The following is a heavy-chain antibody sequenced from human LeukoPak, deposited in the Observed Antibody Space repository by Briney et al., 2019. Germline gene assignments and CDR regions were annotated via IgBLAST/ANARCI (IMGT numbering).Heavy chain of an antibody. CDR2: INSDGSST. CDR1: GFTFSNYF. J-gene: IGHJ5*02. D-gene: IGHD2-15*01. V-gene: IGHV3-74*01. Sequence: GGSPRLSCAASGFTFSNYFMHWVRQAPGKGLVWVSRINSDGSSTIHADSVKGRFTISRDNAKNTLYLQMNSLRAEDTAVYYCARRVDATRWFDPWGQGTLVTVSS. CDR3: ARRVDATRWFDP.